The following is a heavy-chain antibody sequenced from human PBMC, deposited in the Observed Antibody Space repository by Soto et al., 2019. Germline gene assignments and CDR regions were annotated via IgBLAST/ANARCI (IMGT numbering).Heavy chain of an antibody. CDR2: IIPIFGSA. J-gene: IGHJ4*02. V-gene: IGHV1-69*05. Sequence: ASVKVSCKASGGTFSNYAITWVRQAPGQGLEWLGRIIPIFGSANYAQKFQGRVTMTTDTSTSTAYMELRSLRSDDTAVYYCARVGHTAMVIPVFYWGQGTLVTVSS. CDR1: GGTFSNYA. CDR3: ARVGHTAMVIPVFY. D-gene: IGHD5-18*01.